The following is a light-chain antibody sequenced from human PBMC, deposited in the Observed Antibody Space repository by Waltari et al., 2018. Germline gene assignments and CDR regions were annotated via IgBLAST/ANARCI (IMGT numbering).Light chain of an antibody. CDR3: QKYNSAPRT. Sequence: DIQMTQSPSSLSASVGDRVTITCRAGQGINNYLAWYQQKPGKVPKLLIYAASTLQSGVPSRFSSSGSETDFTLTISSLQPEDVATYYCQKYNSAPRTFGQGTKVEIK. CDR1: QGINNY. CDR2: AAS. V-gene: IGKV1-27*01. J-gene: IGKJ1*01.